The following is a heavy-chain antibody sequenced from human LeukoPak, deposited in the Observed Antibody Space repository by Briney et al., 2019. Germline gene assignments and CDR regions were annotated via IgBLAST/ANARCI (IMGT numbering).Heavy chain of an antibody. J-gene: IGHJ4*02. D-gene: IGHD3-22*01. Sequence: GRSLRLACSASGFTFSSNAMHWGRQPPGQGLEYVSAITNNGRSTYDAESVTGRFTISRDNSKNTLYLQMSSLRAEDTAVYYCASTYSYDSSGYYPFDYWGQGTLVTVPS. CDR2: ITNNGRST. V-gene: IGHV3-64D*06. CDR3: ASTYSYDSSGYYPFDY. CDR1: GFTFSSNA.